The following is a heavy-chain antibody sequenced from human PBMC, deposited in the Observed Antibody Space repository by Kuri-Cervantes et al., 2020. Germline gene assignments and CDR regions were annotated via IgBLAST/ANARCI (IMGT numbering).Heavy chain of an antibody. J-gene: IGHJ6*02. V-gene: IGHV3-48*04. CDR1: GFTFSNYS. CDR3: ARPYYYGSGNYYYYYYYGMDV. Sequence: GESLKISCAASGFTFSNYSMNWVRQAPGKGLGWVSYISSSGSTIYYADSVKGRFTISRDNAKNSLYLQMNSLRAEDTAVYYCARPYYYGSGNYYYYYYYGMDVWGQGTTVTVSS. D-gene: IGHD3-10*01. CDR2: ISSSGSTI.